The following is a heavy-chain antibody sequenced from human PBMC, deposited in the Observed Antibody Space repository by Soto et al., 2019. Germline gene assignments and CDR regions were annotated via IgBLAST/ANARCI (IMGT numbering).Heavy chain of an antibody. CDR3: AGDPDSHYNDSHASSYP. CDR2: IIPTIGII. D-gene: IGHD3-22*01. CDR1: GGTFSTYT. Sequence: GASVKVSCKASGGTFSTYTITWVRQAPGQGLEWMGRIIPTIGIINYAQKFQGRVTITADKFTGTAYMELTRLRSDDTAVYYCAGDPDSHYNDSHASSYPWGQGTLVTVSS. J-gene: IGHJ5*02. V-gene: IGHV1-69*04.